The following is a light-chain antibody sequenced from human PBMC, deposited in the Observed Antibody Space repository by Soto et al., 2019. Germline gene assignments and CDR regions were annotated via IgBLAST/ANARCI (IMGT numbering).Light chain of an antibody. V-gene: IGKV3-20*01. CDR2: GAS. J-gene: IGKJ1*01. CDR3: QQYDKSPRT. CDR1: QSVSSTY. Sequence: EIVLTQSPGTLSLSPGERATLSCRASQSVSSTYLAWYQQKPGQAPRLLIYGASSRATGIPDRFSGSGSGTHFTLTISRLEPEDFAVYYCQQYDKSPRTFGQGTKVDIK.